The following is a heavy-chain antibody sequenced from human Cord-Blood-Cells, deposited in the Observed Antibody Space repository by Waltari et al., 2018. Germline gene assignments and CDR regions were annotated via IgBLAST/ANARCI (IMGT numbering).Heavy chain of an antibody. CDR1: GYTFTSYA. CDR3: ARGARIVVVPAAIDY. V-gene: IGHV1-3*01. CDR2: INAGNGNT. D-gene: IGHD2-2*02. J-gene: IGHJ4*02. Sequence: QVQLVQSGAEVKKPGASVKVSCKASGYTFTSYAMPWVRQAPGQRLEWMGWINAGNGNTKYSQKFQGRVTITRDTSASTAYMELSSLRSEDTAVYYCARGARIVVVPAAIDYWGQGTLVTVSS.